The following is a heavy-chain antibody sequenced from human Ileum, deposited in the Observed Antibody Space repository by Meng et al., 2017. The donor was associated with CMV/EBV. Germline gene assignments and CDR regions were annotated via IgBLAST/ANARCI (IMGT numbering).Heavy chain of an antibody. V-gene: IGHV4-30-4*08. Sequence: CIVAGGSSGSRYQHWTSIRRHQGKGLDWIGYISYTVNTHVSPSLKSRVTISADMSKNQFSLKLNSVTAADTAVYYCARDPGSHWFDPWGQGTLVTVSS. J-gene: IGHJ5*02. CDR3: ARDPGSHWFDP. CDR2: ISYTVNT. D-gene: IGHD7-27*01. CDR1: GGSSGSRYQH.